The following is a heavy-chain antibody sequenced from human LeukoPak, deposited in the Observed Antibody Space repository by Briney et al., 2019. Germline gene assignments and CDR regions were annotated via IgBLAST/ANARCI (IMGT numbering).Heavy chain of an antibody. J-gene: IGHJ6*03. V-gene: IGHV1-46*01. CDR1: GYTFTSYY. Sequence: ASVKVSCKASGYTFTSYYLHWVRQAPGRGLEWMGIINPSGGSTSYAQKFQGRVTMTRDTSISTAYMELSRLRSDDTAVYYCARDLGDCSGGSCYSYYMDVWGKGTTVTISS. CDR2: INPSGGST. D-gene: IGHD2-15*01. CDR3: ARDLGDCSGGSCYSYYMDV.